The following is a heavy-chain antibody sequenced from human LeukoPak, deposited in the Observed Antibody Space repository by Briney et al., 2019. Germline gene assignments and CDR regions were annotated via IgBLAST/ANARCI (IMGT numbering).Heavy chain of an antibody. J-gene: IGHJ4*02. V-gene: IGHV4-31*03. CDR2: IYYSAST. CDR1: GGSISRGGYY. CDR3: ARGGCSGGSCYCAY. Sequence: PSETLSLTCTVSGGSISRGGYYGSWLRQHPGRGGEWFGYIYYSASTYYNPSLKSRVTISVDTSKNQFSLKLSSVTAADTAVYYCARGGCSGGSCYCAYWGQGTLVTVSS. D-gene: IGHD2-15*01.